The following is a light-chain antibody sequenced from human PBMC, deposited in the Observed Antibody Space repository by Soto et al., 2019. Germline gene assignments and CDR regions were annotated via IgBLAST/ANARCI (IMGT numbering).Light chain of an antibody. Sequence: EIVLTQSPGTLSLSPGERATISCRASQSVNNKYLAWYQQKVGQPPRLLIYGATNRARGIPDRFGGSGSGTDVTLPVSRLEPEDFAVYHCQQSGSAPWTFGQGTKVE. CDR3: QQSGSAPWT. J-gene: IGKJ1*01. V-gene: IGKV3-20*01. CDR2: GAT. CDR1: QSVNNKY.